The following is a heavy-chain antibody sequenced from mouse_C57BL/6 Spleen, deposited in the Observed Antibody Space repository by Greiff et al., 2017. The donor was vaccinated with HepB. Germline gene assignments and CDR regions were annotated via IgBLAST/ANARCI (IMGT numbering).Heavy chain of an antibody. V-gene: IGHV5-6*02. CDR3: ARQAYYYGTYWYFDV. CDR1: GFTFSSYG. J-gene: IGHJ1*03. CDR2: ISSGGSYT. D-gene: IGHD1-1*01. Sequence: EVKLVESGGDLVKPGGSLKLSCAASGFTFSSYGMSWVRQTPDKRLEWVATISSGGSYTYYPDSVKGRFTISRDNAKNTLYLQMSSLKSEDTAMYYCARQAYYYGTYWYFDVWGTGTTVTVSS.